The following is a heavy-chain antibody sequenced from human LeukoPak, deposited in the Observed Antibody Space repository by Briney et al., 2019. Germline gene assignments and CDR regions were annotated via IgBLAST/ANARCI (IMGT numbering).Heavy chain of an antibody. CDR1: GGSIRTTSYY. CDR3: ARDLFYCSGGSCYPRDAFDI. V-gene: IGHV4-39*07. D-gene: IGHD2-15*01. CDR2: IYYSGST. J-gene: IGHJ3*02. Sequence: PSETLSLTCTVSGGSIRTTSYYWGWIRQPPGKGLEWIATIYYSGSTYYNPSLKSRVTISVDTSKNQFSLKLSSVTAADTAVYYCARDLFYCSGGSCYPRDAFDIWGQGTMVTVSS.